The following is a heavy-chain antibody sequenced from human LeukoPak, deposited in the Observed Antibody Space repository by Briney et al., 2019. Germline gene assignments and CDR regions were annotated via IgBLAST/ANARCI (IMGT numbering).Heavy chain of an antibody. Sequence: GGSLRLSCVGSGFTFSDAWMSWVRQAPGKGLEWVGRIKSKSDGGTIDYAAPVKGRLTISRDDSRNTLNLQMNSLKTEDTAVYYCTTRRQDGWWGQGTLVTVS. CDR1: GFTFSDAW. CDR3: TTRRQDGW. J-gene: IGHJ4*02. D-gene: IGHD2-15*01. V-gene: IGHV3-15*01. CDR2: IKSKSDGGTI.